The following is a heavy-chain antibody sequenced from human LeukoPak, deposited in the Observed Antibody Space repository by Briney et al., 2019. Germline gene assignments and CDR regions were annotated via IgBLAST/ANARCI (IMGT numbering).Heavy chain of an antibody. J-gene: IGHJ5*02. CDR2: IYYSGST. CDR1: GVSISSSSYY. Sequence: SETLSLTCTVSGVSISSSSYYWGWIRQPPGKGLEWIVSIYYSGSTYYNPSLKSRVTISVDTSKNQFSLKLSSVTAADTAVYYCARSYYDILTGLPRTWGQGTLVTVSS. D-gene: IGHD3-9*01. V-gene: IGHV4-39*07. CDR3: ARSYYDILTGLPRT.